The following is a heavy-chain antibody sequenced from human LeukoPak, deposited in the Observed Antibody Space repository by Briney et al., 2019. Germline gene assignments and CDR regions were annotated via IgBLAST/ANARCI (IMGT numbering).Heavy chain of an antibody. CDR2: ISSGGSAI. CDR1: GFTFSSYS. J-gene: IGHJ5*02. Sequence: GGSLRLSCAASGFTFSSYSMNWVRQAPGKGLEWVSYISSGGSAIYHADSVKGRFTISRDNARSSLDLQMNSLRAEDTAVYYCARAYCSSTSCYDSWFDPWGQRTLVTVSS. V-gene: IGHV3-48*04. D-gene: IGHD2-2*01. CDR3: ARAYCSSTSCYDSWFDP.